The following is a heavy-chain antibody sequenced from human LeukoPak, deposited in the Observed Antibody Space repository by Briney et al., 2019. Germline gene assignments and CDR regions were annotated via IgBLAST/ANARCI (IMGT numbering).Heavy chain of an antibody. Sequence: ASVTVSFKASGYTFTSYDINWVRQATGQGLEWMGWMNPNSGNTGYAQKFQGRVTMTRNTSISTAYMELSSLRSEGTAVYYCARGRREYCSSTSCPEDYYYYYMDVWGKGTTVTVSS. CDR2: MNPNSGNT. CDR1: GYTFTSYD. J-gene: IGHJ6*03. D-gene: IGHD2-2*01. V-gene: IGHV1-8*01. CDR3: ARGRREYCSSTSCPEDYYYYYMDV.